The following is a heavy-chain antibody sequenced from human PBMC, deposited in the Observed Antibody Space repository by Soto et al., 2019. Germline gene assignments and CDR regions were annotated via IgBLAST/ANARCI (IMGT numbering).Heavy chain of an antibody. V-gene: IGHV4-59*08. CDR1: GCSISSYY. D-gene: IGHD3-10*01. CDR3: ARRKGDLSQAAYGSGSLVLYYYMDV. CDR2: IYYSGST. Sequence: SETLSLTCTGSGCSISSYYWSWIRQPPGKGREWIGYIYYSGSTYYNPSLKSRVTISVDTSKNQFSLKLSSVTAADTAVYYCARRKGDLSQAAYGSGSLVLYYYMDVWGKGTTVTVSS. J-gene: IGHJ6*03.